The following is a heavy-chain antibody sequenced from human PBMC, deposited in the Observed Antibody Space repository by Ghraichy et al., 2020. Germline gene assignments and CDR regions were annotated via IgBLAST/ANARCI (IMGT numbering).Heavy chain of an antibody. V-gene: IGHV3-7*01. CDR2: IRQDGSEK. CDR1: AFTFRRQW. CDR3: ATFSSGW. J-gene: IGHJ4*02. D-gene: IGHD6-19*01. Sequence: LTCVASAFTFRRQWTHWVRQPPGKGLEWVANIRQDGSEKYYVDSVKGRFTISRDNAKNSLFLQMNSLRAEDTAVYYCATFSSGWWGQGTLVTVSS.